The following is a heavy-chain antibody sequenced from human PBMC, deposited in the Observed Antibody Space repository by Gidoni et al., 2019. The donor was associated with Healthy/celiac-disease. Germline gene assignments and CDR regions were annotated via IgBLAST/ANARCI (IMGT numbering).Heavy chain of an antibody. J-gene: IGHJ5*02. Sequence: QITLKESGPTLVKPTQTLTLTCTFSGFSLSTSGVGVGWIRQPPGKALEWLALIYWDDDKRYSPSLKSRLTITKDTSKNQVVLTMTNMDPVDTATYYCAHSPQPVPYYDFWSGYYKRLSWFDPWGQGTLVTVSS. V-gene: IGHV2-5*02. D-gene: IGHD3-3*01. CDR1: GFSLSTSGVG. CDR3: AHSPQPVPYYDFWSGYYKRLSWFDP. CDR2: IYWDDDK.